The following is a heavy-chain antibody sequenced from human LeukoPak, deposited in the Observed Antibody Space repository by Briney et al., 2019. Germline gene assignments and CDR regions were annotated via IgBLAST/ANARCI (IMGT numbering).Heavy chain of an antibody. V-gene: IGHV3-49*03. CDR1: GFTFGDYA. CDR2: IRSKAYGGTT. Sequence: GGSLRLSCTASGFTFGDYAMSWFRQAPGKGLEWVGFIRSKAYGGTTEYAASVKGRFTISRDDSKSIAYLQMNSLKTEDTAVYYCTRAYLTSYGDYGGLDYWGQGTLVTVSS. J-gene: IGHJ4*02. D-gene: IGHD4-17*01. CDR3: TRAYLTSYGDYGGLDY.